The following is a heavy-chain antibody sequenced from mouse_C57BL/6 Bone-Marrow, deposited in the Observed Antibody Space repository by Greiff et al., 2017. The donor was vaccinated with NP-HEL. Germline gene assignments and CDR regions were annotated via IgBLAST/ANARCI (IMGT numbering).Heavy chain of an antibody. Sequence: LQESGPELVKPGASVKIPCKASGYTFTDYNMDWVKQSHGKSLEWIGDINPNNGGTIYNQKFKGKATLTVDKSSSTAYMELRSLTSEDTAVYYCARLTGYYGSRYFDVWGTGTTVTVSS. V-gene: IGHV1-18*01. CDR3: ARLTGYYGSRYFDV. CDR2: INPNNGGT. J-gene: IGHJ1*03. D-gene: IGHD1-1*01. CDR1: GYTFTDYN.